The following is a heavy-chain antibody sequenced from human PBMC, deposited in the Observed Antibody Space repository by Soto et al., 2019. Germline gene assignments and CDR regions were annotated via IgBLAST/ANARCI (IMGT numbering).Heavy chain of an antibody. CDR1: GGSISGGGYY. Sequence: NPSETLSHTCTVSGGSISGGGYYWSWILQHPGKGLEWIGYIYYSGSTYYNPSLKSRVTISVDTSKNQFSLKVSSVTAADTAVYYCARGYNWFDPWGQGTLVTVSS. V-gene: IGHV4-31*03. CDR3: ARGYNWFDP. CDR2: IYYSGST. J-gene: IGHJ5*02.